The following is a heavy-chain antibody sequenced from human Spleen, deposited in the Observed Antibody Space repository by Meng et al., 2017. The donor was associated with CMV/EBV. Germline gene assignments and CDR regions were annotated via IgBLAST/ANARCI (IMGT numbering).Heavy chain of an antibody. J-gene: IGHJ4*02. CDR1: GFTFSSYD. CDR3: ARAGEYYEGTGYGPVDF. D-gene: IGHD3-22*01. V-gene: IGHV3-13*01. CDR2: IGTAGDT. Sequence: GESLKISCAASGFTFSSYDMHWVRQATGTGLEWVSAIGTAGDTYYPGSVKGRFTISRENAKNSLYLQMNSLRAEDTAVYYCARAGEYYEGTGYGPVDFWGQGTLVTVSS.